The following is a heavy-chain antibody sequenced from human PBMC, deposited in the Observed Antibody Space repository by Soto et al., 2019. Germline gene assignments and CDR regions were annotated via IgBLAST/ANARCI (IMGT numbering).Heavy chain of an antibody. V-gene: IGHV3-23*01. CDR2: ISGSGDST. Sequence: GGSLRLSCAASGSTFSSYAMSWVRQAPGKGLERVSVISGSGDSTYYADSVKGRFTISRDNSKNTLYVQMNSLRAEDTAVYYCARELGYCSGGSCYMDGAFDFWGQGTMVTVSS. CDR1: GSTFSSYA. J-gene: IGHJ3*01. D-gene: IGHD2-15*01. CDR3: ARELGYCSGGSCYMDGAFDF.